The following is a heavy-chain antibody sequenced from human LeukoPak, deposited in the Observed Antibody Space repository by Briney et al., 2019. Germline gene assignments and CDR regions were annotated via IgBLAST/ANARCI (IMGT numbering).Heavy chain of an antibody. CDR3: ARALDYYDSSGYIY. Sequence: PSETLSLTCTVSGGSISSYYWSWIRQPPGKGLEWIGYIYYSGSTNYNPSLKSRVTISVDTSKNQFSLKLSSVTAADTAVYYCARALDYYDSSGYIYWGQGTLVTVSS. J-gene: IGHJ4*02. CDR2: IYYSGST. D-gene: IGHD3-22*01. V-gene: IGHV4-59*01. CDR1: GGSISSYY.